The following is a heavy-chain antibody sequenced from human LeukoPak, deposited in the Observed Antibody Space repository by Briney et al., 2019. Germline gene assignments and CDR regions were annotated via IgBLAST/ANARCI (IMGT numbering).Heavy chain of an antibody. D-gene: IGHD3-16*01. Sequence: GGSLRLSCAASGFTFSSYGMHWVRQAPGKGLEWVAVIWYDGSNKYYADSVKGRFTISRDNSKSRLYLQMNSLRPEDTALYFCARDFGGAIDYGFFNYWGQGTLVTVSS. J-gene: IGHJ4*02. CDR2: IWYDGSNK. V-gene: IGHV3-33*01. CDR3: ARDFGGAIDYGFFNY. CDR1: GFTFSSYG.